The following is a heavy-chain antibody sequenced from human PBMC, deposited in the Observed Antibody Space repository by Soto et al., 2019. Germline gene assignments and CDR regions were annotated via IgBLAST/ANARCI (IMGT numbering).Heavy chain of an antibody. CDR2: IWTSGST. Sequence: QVQLQESGPGLVKPSETLSLTCNVSGDSMSKYYWSWVRQPAGKGLEWIGRIWTSGSTNYNPSLKSQVTMSIDTSNKHCSLDLKSVTAADTAVYYCARTVGAAYYFDFWGQGVLVTVSS. V-gene: IGHV4-4*07. CDR3: ARTVGAAYYFDF. J-gene: IGHJ4*02. D-gene: IGHD3-16*01. CDR1: GDSMSKYY.